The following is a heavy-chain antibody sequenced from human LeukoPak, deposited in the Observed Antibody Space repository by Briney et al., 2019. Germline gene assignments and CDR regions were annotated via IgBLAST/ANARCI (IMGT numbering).Heavy chain of an antibody. CDR1: GGSISSYY. J-gene: IGHJ4*02. CDR3: ARGGGAYCGGDCLL. Sequence: SETLSLTCTVSGGSISSYYWSWIRQPPGKGLEWIAYIYYSGSTNYNPSLKSRVTISADTSKNQFSLKLSSVTAADTAVYYCARGGGAYCGGDCLLWGQGTLVTVSS. CDR2: IYYSGST. V-gene: IGHV4-59*01. D-gene: IGHD2-21*02.